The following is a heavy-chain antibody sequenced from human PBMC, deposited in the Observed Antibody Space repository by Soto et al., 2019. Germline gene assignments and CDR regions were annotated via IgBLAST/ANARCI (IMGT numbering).Heavy chain of an antibody. CDR2: LIPIFEAA. CDR3: ARGRSSPNFDP. CDR1: GGTFTNYV. Sequence: QVQLVQSGAEVRKPGSSVKVSCKISGGTFTNYVISWLRQAPGQGLEWMGGLIPIFEAANLAQKFQGRVTITADESTSTVNMELSSLTSEDTAVYYCARGRSSPNFDPWGQGTLVTVSS. D-gene: IGHD6-6*01. J-gene: IGHJ5*02. V-gene: IGHV1-69*01.